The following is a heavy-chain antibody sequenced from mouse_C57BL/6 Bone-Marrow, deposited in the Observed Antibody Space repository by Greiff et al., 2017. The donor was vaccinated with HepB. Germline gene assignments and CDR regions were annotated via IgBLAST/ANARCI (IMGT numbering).Heavy chain of an antibody. CDR1: GFTFSDYY. J-gene: IGHJ4*01. D-gene: IGHD1-1*01. V-gene: IGHV5-16*01. CDR2: INYDGSST. Sequence: EVKLVESEGGLVQPGSSMKLSCTASGFTFSDYYMAWVRQVPEKGLEWVANINYDGSSTYYLDSLKIRFIISRDNAKNILYLQMSSLKSEDTATYYCARVGSSYDYAMDYWGQGTSVTVSS. CDR3: ARVGSSYDYAMDY.